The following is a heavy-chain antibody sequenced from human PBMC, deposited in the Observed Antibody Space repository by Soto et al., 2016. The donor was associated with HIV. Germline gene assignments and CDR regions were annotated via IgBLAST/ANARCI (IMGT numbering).Heavy chain of an antibody. D-gene: IGHD5-12*01. Sequence: VQESGPGLVKPSETLSLICTVSGGSINGYHWSWIRQSPGTELEWIGQIYYIGSTDYNPSLKSRVTISVDTSNNRFSLKLTSVTAADTAVYYCARVVGDGYNRGYHYYMDVWGKGTTVTVSS. V-gene: IGHV4-59*01. CDR2: IYYIGST. CDR3: ARVVGDGYNRGYHYYMDV. J-gene: IGHJ6*03. CDR1: GGSINGYH.